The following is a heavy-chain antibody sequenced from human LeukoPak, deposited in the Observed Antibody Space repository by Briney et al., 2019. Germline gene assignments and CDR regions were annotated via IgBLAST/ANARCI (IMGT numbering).Heavy chain of an antibody. D-gene: IGHD2-15*01. V-gene: IGHV3-23*01. Sequence: GGSLRLSCAASGFTVSTNAMSWVRQAPGRGLEWISGIGGDGRTHYADCVRGRFTISRDNSKNTVHLQMNSLRVDDTAVYYCAKDLSWWAAVDFWGQGILVTVSS. CDR2: IGGDGRT. J-gene: IGHJ4*02. CDR3: AKDLSWWAAVDF. CDR1: GFTVSTNA.